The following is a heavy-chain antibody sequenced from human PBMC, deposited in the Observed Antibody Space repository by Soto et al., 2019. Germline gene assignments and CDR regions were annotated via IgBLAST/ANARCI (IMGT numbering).Heavy chain of an antibody. Sequence: PGGSLRLSCAASGFTFSTYEMNWVRQAPGKGLEWVSYISSSSSAIYYADPVKGRFTISRDNAKSSLYLQMNSLRADDTAVYYCARDLVGPTHSDCWGHGTLVTVSS. CDR2: ISSSSSAI. D-gene: IGHD1-26*01. CDR3: ARDLVGPTHSDC. V-gene: IGHV3-48*03. J-gene: IGHJ4*01. CDR1: GFTFSTYE.